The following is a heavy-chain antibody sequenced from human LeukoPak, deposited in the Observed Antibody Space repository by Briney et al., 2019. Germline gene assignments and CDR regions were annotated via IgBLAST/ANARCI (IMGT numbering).Heavy chain of an antibody. D-gene: IGHD3-22*01. CDR1: GFTFSSYG. CDR2: ISGSGGST. V-gene: IGHV3-23*01. J-gene: IGHJ4*02. CDR3: ARVTSYYYNTSGDYYFDY. Sequence: GGSLRLSCAASGFTFSSYGMSWVRQAPGKGLEWVSAISGSGGSTYYADSVKGRFTISRDNAKNSLYLQMNSLRAEDTAVYYCARVTSYYYNTSGDYYFDYWGQGTLVTVSS.